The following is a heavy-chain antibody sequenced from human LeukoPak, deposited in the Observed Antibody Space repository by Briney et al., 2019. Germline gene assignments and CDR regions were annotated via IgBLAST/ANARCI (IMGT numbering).Heavy chain of an antibody. CDR2: INPNSGGT. D-gene: IGHD2-21*02. Sequence: ASVKVSCKASGYTFTGYYMHWVRQAPGQGLEWMGWINPNSGGTNYAQKFQGRVTMTRDTSISTAYMELSRLRSDDTAVYYCARELLSPAYCGGDCYSVIYYYYGMDVWGQGTTVTVSS. V-gene: IGHV1-2*02. CDR1: GYTFTGYY. CDR3: ARELLSPAYCGGDCYSVIYYYYGMDV. J-gene: IGHJ6*02.